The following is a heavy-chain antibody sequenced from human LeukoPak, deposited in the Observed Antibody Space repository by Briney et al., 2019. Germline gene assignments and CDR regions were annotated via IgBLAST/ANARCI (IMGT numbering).Heavy chain of an antibody. J-gene: IGHJ4*02. CDR1: GFTFSSYG. V-gene: IGHV3-30*18. CDR2: ISYDGSNK. D-gene: IGHD3-10*01. Sequence: GGSLRLSCAASGFTFSSYGMHWVRQAPGKGLEWVAVISYDGSNKYYADSMKGRFTISRDNSKNTLYLQMNSLRAEDTAVYYCAKDLGSGSWAYYFDYWGQGTLVTVSS. CDR3: AKDLGSGSWAYYFDY.